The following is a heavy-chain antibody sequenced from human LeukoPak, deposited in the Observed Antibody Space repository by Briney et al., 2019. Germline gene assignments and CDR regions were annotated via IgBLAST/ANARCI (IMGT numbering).Heavy chain of an antibody. D-gene: IGHD3-3*01. J-gene: IGHJ5*02. Sequence: ASVKVSCKASGYTFTSYGISWVRQAPGQGLEWMGWISAYNGNTNYAQKLQGRVTMTTDTSTSTAYMELRSLRSDDTAVYYCARAPHYDFWSGYYYGWFDPWGQGTLVTVSS. V-gene: IGHV1-18*01. CDR2: ISAYNGNT. CDR1: GYTFTSYG. CDR3: ARAPHYDFWSGYYYGWFDP.